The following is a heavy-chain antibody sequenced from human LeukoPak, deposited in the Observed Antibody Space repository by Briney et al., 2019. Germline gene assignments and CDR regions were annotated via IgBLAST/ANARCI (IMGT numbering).Heavy chain of an antibody. CDR2: IKQDGSEK. CDR3: ALMVRGAVFDY. Sequence: GGSLRLSCAASGFTFSSYWMSWVRQAPGKGLEWVANIKQDGSEKYYVDSVKGRFTISRDNAKNSLYLQMNSLRAEDTAVYYCALMVRGAVFDYWGQGTLVTVSS. J-gene: IGHJ4*02. CDR1: GFTFSSYW. D-gene: IGHD3-10*01. V-gene: IGHV3-7*01.